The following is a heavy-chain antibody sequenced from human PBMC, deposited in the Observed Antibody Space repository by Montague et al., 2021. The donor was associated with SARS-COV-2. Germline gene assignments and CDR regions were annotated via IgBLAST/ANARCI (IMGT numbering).Heavy chain of an antibody. CDR3: ARESRITRLVVVITSAFDI. J-gene: IGHJ3*02. V-gene: IGHV3-48*03. CDR2: ISSSGCTT. Sequence: SLRLSFSASGFTFSSYEMNWVRQAPGKGLEWVSYISSSGCTTFYADSVRGRFTISRDNAKNSLYLQMNSLRAEDTAVYYCARESRITRLVVVITSAFDIWGQGTMVTVSS. CDR1: GFTFSSYE. D-gene: IGHD3-22*01.